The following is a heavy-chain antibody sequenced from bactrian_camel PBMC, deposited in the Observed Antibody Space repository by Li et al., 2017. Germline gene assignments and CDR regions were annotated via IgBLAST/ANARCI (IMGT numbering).Heavy chain of an antibody. J-gene: IGHJ4*01. CDR1: GLPFDHGL. Sequence: VQLVESGGGLVQAGGSLWLSCTASGLPFDHGLMGWFRQAPGKEREEVAGIQAAGGSTFYDDSVKGRFTISRDNAKNTVDLQLNSLKTEDMAMYYCARNIGTWSLADWGQGTQVTVS. CDR3: ARNIGTWSLAD. CDR2: IQAAGGST. V-gene: IGHV3S63*01. D-gene: IGHD2*01.